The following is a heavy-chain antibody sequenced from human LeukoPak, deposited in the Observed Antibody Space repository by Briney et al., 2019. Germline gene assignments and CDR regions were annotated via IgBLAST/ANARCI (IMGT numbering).Heavy chain of an antibody. J-gene: IGHJ4*02. CDR2: INHSGST. CDR3: ARDYRRFGELYLDY. D-gene: IGHD3-10*01. Sequence: TSETLSLTCAVYGGSFSGYYWSWIRQPPGKGLEWIGEINHSGSTNYNPSLKSRVTISVDTSKNQFSLKLSSVTAADTAVYYCARDYRRFGELYLDYWGQGTLVTVSS. CDR1: GGSFSGYY. V-gene: IGHV4-34*01.